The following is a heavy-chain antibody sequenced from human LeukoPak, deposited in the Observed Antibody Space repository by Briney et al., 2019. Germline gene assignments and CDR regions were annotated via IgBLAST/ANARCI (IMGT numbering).Heavy chain of an antibody. J-gene: IGHJ3*02. CDR3: ARLSSSWTGAFDI. CDR2: INPNSGGT. Sequence: GASVKVSCKASGYTFTGYYMHWARQAPGQGLEWMGWINPNSGGTNYAQKFQGRVTMTRDTSISTAYMELSRLRSDDTAVYYCARLSSSWTGAFDIWGQGTMVTVSS. V-gene: IGHV1-2*02. CDR1: GYTFTGYY. D-gene: IGHD6-13*01.